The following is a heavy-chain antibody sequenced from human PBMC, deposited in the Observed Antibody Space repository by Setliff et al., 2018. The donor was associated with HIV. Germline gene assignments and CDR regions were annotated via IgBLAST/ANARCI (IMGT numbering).Heavy chain of an antibody. CDR1: GGSISSSSYY. J-gene: IGHJ4*02. V-gene: IGHV4-39*07. CDR3: ARVFVDTAVLRVLEYYFDS. CDR2: MYYSGST. D-gene: IGHD5-18*01. Sequence: SETLSLTCTVSGGSISSSSYYWGWVRQPPGKGLEWIGSMYYSGSTYYTPSLKSRITISLDMSKNQFSLRMRSVTAADTAVYYCARVFVDTAVLRVLEYYFDSWGRGTVVTVSS.